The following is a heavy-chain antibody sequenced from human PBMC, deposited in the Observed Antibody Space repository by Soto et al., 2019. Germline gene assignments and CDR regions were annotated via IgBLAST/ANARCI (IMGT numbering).Heavy chain of an antibody. CDR1: GYSFTSYG. D-gene: IGHD2-2*01. CDR2: ISPYNGHT. J-gene: IGHJ6*02. Sequence: QVQLVQSAGEVKKPGAAVKGSCKASGYSFTSYGISWVRRAPGQGLEWMGWISPYNGHTQFVERFQGRVTMTTDTSTTTAYMELRNLRSDDTAHYYCARDLTIVPATHPRLENYGMDVWGQGTTVIVS. V-gene: IGHV1-18*01. CDR3: ARDLTIVPATHPRLENYGMDV.